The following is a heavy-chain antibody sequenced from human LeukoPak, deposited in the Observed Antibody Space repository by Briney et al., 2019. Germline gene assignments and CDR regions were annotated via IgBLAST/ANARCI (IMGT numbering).Heavy chain of an antibody. J-gene: IGHJ4*02. Sequence: GGSLRLSCAASGFTFSNYAMTWVRQAPGKGLEWVSSILAGGTNTQYTDSVRGRFTISRDNSKNTLYLQMNSLRAEDTALYHCATHQATGAHSKFDYWGQGTLVTVSS. CDR2: ILAGGTNT. D-gene: IGHD7-27*01. V-gene: IGHV3-23*01. CDR3: ATHQATGAHSKFDY. CDR1: GFTFSNYA.